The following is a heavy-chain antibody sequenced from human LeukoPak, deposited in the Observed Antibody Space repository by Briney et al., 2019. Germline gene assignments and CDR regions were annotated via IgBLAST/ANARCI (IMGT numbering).Heavy chain of an antibody. CDR3: ARGRSTYDSSGYYYSYVDY. CDR1: GYTFTSYD. Sequence: ASVKVSCKASGYTFTSYDISWVRQAPGQGLEWMGWISAYNGNTNYAQKLQGRVTMTTDTSTSTAYMELRSLRSDDTAVYYCARGRSTYDSSGYYYSYVDYWGQGTLVTVSS. CDR2: ISAYNGNT. D-gene: IGHD3-22*01. J-gene: IGHJ4*02. V-gene: IGHV1-18*01.